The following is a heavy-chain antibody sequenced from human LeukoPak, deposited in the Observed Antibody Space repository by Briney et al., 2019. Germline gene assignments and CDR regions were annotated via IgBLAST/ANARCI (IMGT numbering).Heavy chain of an antibody. CDR1: XGTFSSYA. CDR3: ARNGATQFYYYGMDV. D-gene: IGHD1-26*01. J-gene: IGHJ6*02. Sequence: SVXXSXKASXGTFSSYAISWVRQAPGQGLEWMGGIIPIFGTANYAQKFQGRVTITADESTSTAYMELSSLRSEDTAVYYCARNGATQFYYYGMDVWGQGTTVTVSS. V-gene: IGHV1-69*13. CDR2: IIPIFGTA.